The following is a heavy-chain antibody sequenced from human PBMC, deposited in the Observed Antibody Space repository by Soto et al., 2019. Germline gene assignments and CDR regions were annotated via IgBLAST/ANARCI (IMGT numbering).Heavy chain of an antibody. D-gene: IGHD3-10*01. V-gene: IGHV1-8*01. CDR2: MNPNSGNT. Sequence: ASVKVSCKASGYTFTSYDINWVRQATRQGLEWMGWMNPNSGNTGYAQKFQGRVTMTRNTSISTAYMELSSLRSEDTAVYYCARGIFITMVRVYYYYMDVWGKGTTVTVSS. CDR3: ARGIFITMVRVYYYYMDV. CDR1: GYTFTSYD. J-gene: IGHJ6*03.